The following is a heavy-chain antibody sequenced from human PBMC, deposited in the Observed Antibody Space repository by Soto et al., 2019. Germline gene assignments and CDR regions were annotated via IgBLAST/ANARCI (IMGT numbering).Heavy chain of an antibody. D-gene: IGHD6-13*01. CDR1: GFTFSDYY. CDR2: ISSSSGTI. J-gene: IGHJ4*02. Sequence: PGGSLRLSCAASGFTFSDYYMTWIRQAPGSGLEWVSYISSSSGTISYANSVKGRFTISRDNAQNSLYLQMTRLRAEDTAVYSCARGTYRSKTDFDYWGQGTLVTVSS. V-gene: IGHV3-11*01. CDR3: ARGTYRSKTDFDY.